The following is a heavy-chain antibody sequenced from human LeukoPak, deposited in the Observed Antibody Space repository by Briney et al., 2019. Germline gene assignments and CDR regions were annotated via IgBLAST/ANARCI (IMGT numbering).Heavy chain of an antibody. V-gene: IGHV4-59*08. D-gene: IGHD5-12*01. J-gene: IGHJ4*02. CDR1: GGSISSYY. CDR3: ARVSRGSGHDY. CDR2: IYYSGST. Sequence: SETLSLTCTVSGGSISSYYWSWIRQPPGKGLEWIGYIYYSGSTNYNPSLKSRVTISVDTSKNQFSLKLSSVTAADTAVYYCARVSRGSGHDYWGQGTLVTVSS.